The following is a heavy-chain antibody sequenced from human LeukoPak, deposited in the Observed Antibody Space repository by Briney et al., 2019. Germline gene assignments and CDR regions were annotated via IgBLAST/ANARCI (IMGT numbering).Heavy chain of an antibody. D-gene: IGHD1-26*01. CDR3: ARLSARERGVGATNYYYYMDV. CDR1: GYTFTSYY. J-gene: IGHJ6*03. Sequence: ASVKVSCKASGYTFTSYYMHWVRQAPGQGLEWMGIINPSGGSTSYAQKFRGRVTMTRDTSTSTVYMELSSLRSEDTAVYYCARLSARERGVGATNYYYYMDVWGKGTTVTISS. CDR2: INPSGGST. V-gene: IGHV1-46*01.